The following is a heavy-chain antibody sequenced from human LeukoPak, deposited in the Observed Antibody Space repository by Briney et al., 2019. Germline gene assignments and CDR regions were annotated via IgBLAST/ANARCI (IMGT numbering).Heavy chain of an antibody. Sequence: ASVKVSCTASGYTFTSYDINWVRQATGQGLEWMGWMNPKSGNTGYAQKFQGRVTMTRSTSVSTAYMELSSLRSEDMAVYYCARGSTVDTVATPLKYWGQGTLVTVSS. CDR1: GYTFTSYD. J-gene: IGHJ4*02. D-gene: IGHD5-12*01. CDR3: ARGSTVDTVATPLKY. CDR2: MNPKSGNT. V-gene: IGHV1-8*01.